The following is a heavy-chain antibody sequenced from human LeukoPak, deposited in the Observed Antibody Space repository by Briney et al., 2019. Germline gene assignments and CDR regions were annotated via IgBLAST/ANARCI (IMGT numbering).Heavy chain of an antibody. Sequence: SETLSLTCAVYGGSFRGYYWTWIRQPPGEGLEWIGEINHSGSTNYNPSLKSPVTISVDTSKNQFSLKLSSVTAADTAVYYCARGSSAFDTYYYYYMDVWGKGTTVTVSS. CDR1: GGSFRGYY. J-gene: IGHJ6*03. D-gene: IGHD3-22*01. CDR2: INHSGST. V-gene: IGHV4-34*01. CDR3: ARGSSAFDTYYYYYMDV.